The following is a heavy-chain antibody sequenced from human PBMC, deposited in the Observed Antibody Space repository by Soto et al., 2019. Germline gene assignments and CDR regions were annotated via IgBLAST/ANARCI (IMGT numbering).Heavy chain of an antibody. CDR1: GFMFSTYL. D-gene: IGHD3-16*01. J-gene: IGHJ6*02. CDR3: VGALTYEVPYYYYGMDV. Sequence: EVQLVESGGGLVQPGGSLRLSCTASGFMFSTYLMSWVRQAPGKGLEWVANIRQGGNEKFYVDSVKGRFTISRDNAKKSLYLQMNSLRAEDTAVYYCVGALTYEVPYYYYGMDVWGQVTTVTVSS. CDR2: IRQGGNEK. V-gene: IGHV3-7*01.